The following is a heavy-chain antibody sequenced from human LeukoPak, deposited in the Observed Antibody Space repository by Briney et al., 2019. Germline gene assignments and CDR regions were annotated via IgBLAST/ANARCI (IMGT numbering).Heavy chain of an antibody. CDR3: ARDGPDCSSTSCYPHNWFDP. J-gene: IGHJ5*02. Sequence: GASVKVSCKASGYTFTSYGISWVRQAPGQGLEWMGWISAYNGNTNYAQKLQGRVTMTTDTSTSTAYMELRSLGSDDTAVYYCARDGPDCSSTSCYPHNWFDPWGQGTLVTVSS. CDR1: GYTFTSYG. V-gene: IGHV1-18*01. D-gene: IGHD2-2*01. CDR2: ISAYNGNT.